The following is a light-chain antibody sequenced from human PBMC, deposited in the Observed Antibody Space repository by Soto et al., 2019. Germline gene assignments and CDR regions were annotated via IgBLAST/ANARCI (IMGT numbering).Light chain of an antibody. J-gene: IGKJ5*01. Sequence: VFSQSPGTLALSSGDRATISRTASQPVTSNYLAWYQQKPGRSPRLLIYGASSRATGIPARFSGSGSGTDFTLTISRLQPEDFAVYYCQQLGSSPITFGQGTRLEIK. CDR3: QQLGSSPIT. V-gene: IGKV3-20*01. CDR1: QPVTSNY. CDR2: GAS.